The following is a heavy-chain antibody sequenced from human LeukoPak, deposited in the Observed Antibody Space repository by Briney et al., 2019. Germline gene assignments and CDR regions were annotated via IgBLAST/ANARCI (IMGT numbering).Heavy chain of an antibody. CDR2: ISSSSSYI. CDR3: TTESQYTYGYGYYHYYMDV. V-gene: IGHV3-21*03. Sequence: PGGSLRLSCAASGLTFRTYAMSWVRQAPGKGLEWVSSISSSSSYIYYADSVKGRFTISRDNAKNSLYLQMNSLKTEDTAVYYCTTESQYTYGYGYYHYYMDVWGKGTTVTVSS. D-gene: IGHD5-18*01. J-gene: IGHJ6*03. CDR1: GLTFRTYA.